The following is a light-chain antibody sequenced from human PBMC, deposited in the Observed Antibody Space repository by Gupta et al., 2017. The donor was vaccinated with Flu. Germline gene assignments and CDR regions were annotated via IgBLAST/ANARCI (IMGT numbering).Light chain of an antibody. V-gene: IGLV3-1*01. CDR2: QDY. CDR3: QAWDSGTAV. CDR1: QLGNKY. J-gene: IGLJ3*02. Sequence: SYELTQPPSASVSPGQTASVTCSGDQLGNKYAFWYQQRPGQSPVLIIYQDYKRPSGIPERFSGSNSGNTATLTISATQAIDEADYYCQAWDSGTAVFGGGTKVTVL.